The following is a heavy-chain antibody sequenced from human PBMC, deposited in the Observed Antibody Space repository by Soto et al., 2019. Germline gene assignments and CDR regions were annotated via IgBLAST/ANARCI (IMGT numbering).Heavy chain of an antibody. D-gene: IGHD6-19*01. CDR2: INHSGST. V-gene: IGHV4-34*01. CDR3: ARGSSGWMEDFDY. J-gene: IGHJ4*02. Sequence: PSETLSLTCAVYGGSFSGYYWSWIRQPPGKGLEWIGEINHSGSTNYNPSLKSRVTISVDTSKNQFSLKLSSVTAADTAVYYCARGSSGWMEDFDYWGQGTLVTVSS. CDR1: GGSFSGYY.